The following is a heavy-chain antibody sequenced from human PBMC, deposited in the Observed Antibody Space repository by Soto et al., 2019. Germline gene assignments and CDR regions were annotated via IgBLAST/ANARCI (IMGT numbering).Heavy chain of an antibody. CDR2: ISGSVGST. CDR3: AKSISPRGLSDYYYYGMDV. CDR1: GFTFSSYA. V-gene: IGHV3-23*01. J-gene: IGHJ6*02. D-gene: IGHD2-21*01. Sequence: PGGSLRLSCAASGFTFSSYAMSWVRQAPGKGLEWVSAISGSVGSTYYADSVKGRFTISRDNSKNTLYLQMNSLRAEDTAVYYCAKSISPRGLSDYYYYGMDVWGQGTTVNVSS.